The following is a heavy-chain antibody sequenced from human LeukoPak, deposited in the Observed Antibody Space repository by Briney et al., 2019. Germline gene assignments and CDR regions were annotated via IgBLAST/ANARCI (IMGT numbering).Heavy chain of an antibody. D-gene: IGHD3-3*01. V-gene: IGHV3-7*01. CDR3: ARTYYDFWSGYPIGSVYYYYMDV. Sequence: GGSLRLSCADSGFTFSSYWMAWVRQAPGKGLEWVANINGLGTVTYYVDSVKGRFTISRDNAKNSLYLQMNSLRAEDTAVYYCARTYYDFWSGYPIGSVYYYYMDVWGKGTTVTVSS. CDR2: INGLGTVT. J-gene: IGHJ6*03. CDR1: GFTFSSYW.